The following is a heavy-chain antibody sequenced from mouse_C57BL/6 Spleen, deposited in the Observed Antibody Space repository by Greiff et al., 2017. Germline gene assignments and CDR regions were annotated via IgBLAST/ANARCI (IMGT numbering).Heavy chain of an antibody. CDR3: TRAEDYCGSSYND. Sequence: VKLMESGAELVRPGASVTLSCKASGYTFTDYEMHWVKQTPVHGLEWIGAIDPETGGTAYNQKFKGKAILTADKSSSTAYMELRSLTSEDSAVYYCTRAEDYCGSSYNDWGKGTTLTVSS. V-gene: IGHV1-15*01. J-gene: IGHJ2*01. D-gene: IGHD1-1*01. CDR2: IDPETGGT. CDR1: GYTFTDYE.